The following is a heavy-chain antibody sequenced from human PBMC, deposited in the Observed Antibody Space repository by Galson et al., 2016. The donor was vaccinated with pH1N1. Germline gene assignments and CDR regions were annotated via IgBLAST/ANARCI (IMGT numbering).Heavy chain of an antibody. CDR2: ISSSGNP. V-gene: IGHV4-59*11. J-gene: IGHJ3*02. CDR1: GDSIGRHY. CDR3: ARDVESAFYDSSGYTTLDI. Sequence: TLSLTCSVSGDSIGRHYWTWIRQPPGKGLEWLGYISSSGNPNSNPSLKRRLTISIDTSQNQFSLRLTSVTAADTAMYYCARDVESAFYDSSGYTTLDIWGQGALVTVSS. D-gene: IGHD3-22*01.